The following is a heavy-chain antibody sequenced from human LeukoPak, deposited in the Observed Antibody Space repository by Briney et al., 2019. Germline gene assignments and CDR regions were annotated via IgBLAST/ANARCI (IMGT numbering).Heavy chain of an antibody. CDR3: ARDVSSITMVRGVLGY. V-gene: IGHV7-4-1*02. CDR2: INNNTGNP. CDR1: GYTFTSYA. J-gene: IGHJ4*02. Sequence: ASVKVSCKASGYTFTSYAMNWVRQAPGQGLEWMGWINNNTGNPTYAQGFTGRFVFSLDTSVSTAYLQISSLKAEDTAVYYCARDVSSITMVRGVLGYWGQGTLVTVSS. D-gene: IGHD3-10*01.